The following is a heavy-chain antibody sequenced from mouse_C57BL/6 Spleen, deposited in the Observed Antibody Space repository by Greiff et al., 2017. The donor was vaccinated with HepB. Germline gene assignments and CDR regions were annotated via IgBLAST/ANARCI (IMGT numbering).Heavy chain of an antibody. D-gene: IGHD2-10*02. CDR2: FYPGSGSI. J-gene: IGHJ3*01. CDR1: GYTFTEYT. Sequence: QVQLKESGAELVKPGASVKLSCTASGYTFTEYTIHWVKQRSGQGLEWIGWFYPGSGSIKYNEKFKDKATLTADKSSSTVYMVLSRLTSEASAVYFCARDEDKVLLYDYCGQGTLVTVSA. CDR3: ARDEDKVLLYDY. V-gene: IGHV1-62-2*01.